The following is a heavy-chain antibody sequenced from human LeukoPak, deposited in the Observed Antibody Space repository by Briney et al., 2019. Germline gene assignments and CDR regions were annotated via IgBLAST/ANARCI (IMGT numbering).Heavy chain of an antibody. D-gene: IGHD6-13*01. J-gene: IGHJ5*02. Sequence: ASVMVSCKASGYTFTGYYIHWVRQAPGQGLEWMGIINASGGSTTYAQKFQGRVTMTRDTSTSTVYMELSSLRSEDTAVYYCARALIAAAGTTWFDPWGQGTLVTVSS. CDR2: INASGGST. CDR1: GYTFTGYY. V-gene: IGHV1-46*01. CDR3: ARALIAAAGTTWFDP.